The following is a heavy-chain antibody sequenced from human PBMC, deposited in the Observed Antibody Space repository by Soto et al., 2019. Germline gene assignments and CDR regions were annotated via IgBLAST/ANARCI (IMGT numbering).Heavy chain of an antibody. D-gene: IGHD6-13*01. V-gene: IGHV3-23*01. Sequence: GGSLRLSCAASGFTFSSYAMSWVRQAPGKGLEWVSAISGSGGSTYYADSVKGRFTISRDNSKNTLYLQMNSLRAEDTAVYYCAKAKKQQLTFYYYYYMDVWGKGTTVTVSS. CDR1: GFTFSSYA. J-gene: IGHJ6*03. CDR2: ISGSGGST. CDR3: AKAKKQQLTFYYYYYMDV.